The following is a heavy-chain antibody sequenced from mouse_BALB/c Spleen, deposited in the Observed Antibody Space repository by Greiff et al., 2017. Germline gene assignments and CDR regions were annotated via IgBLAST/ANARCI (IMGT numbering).Heavy chain of an antibody. V-gene: IGHV5-6-5*01. CDR1: GFTFSSYA. CDR2: ISSGGST. Sequence: EVQLVESGGGLVKPGGSLKLSCAASGFTFSSYAMSWVRQTPEKRLEWVASISSGGSTYYPDSVKGRFTISRDNARNILYLQMSSLRSEDTAMYYCARALITTVVAPGYFDVWGAGTTVTVSS. J-gene: IGHJ1*01. CDR3: ARALITTVVAPGYFDV. D-gene: IGHD1-1*01.